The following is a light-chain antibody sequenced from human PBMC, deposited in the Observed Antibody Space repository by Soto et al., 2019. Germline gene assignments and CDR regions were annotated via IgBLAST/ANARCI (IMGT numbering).Light chain of an antibody. V-gene: IGKV3-11*01. J-gene: IGKJ5*01. CDR1: QSVSSY. CDR2: DAS. CDR3: QQCCNWPPMIT. Sequence: EILITQSPATLYLYTGERATLSCSVIQSVSSYLAWYQQKPGQAPRLLIYDASNRATGIPARFSGSGSGTDFTLSISRLAPEDFAVHSRQQCCNWPPMITFDPGTGLEIK.